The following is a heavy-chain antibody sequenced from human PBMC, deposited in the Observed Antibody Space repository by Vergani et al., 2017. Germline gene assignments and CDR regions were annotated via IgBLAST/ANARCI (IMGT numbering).Heavy chain of an antibody. Sequence: QVTLRESGPALVKPTQPLTLTCTFSGFSLSTSGMCVSWIRQPPGKALEWLALIDWDDDKYYSTSLKTRLTISKDTSKNQVVLTMTNMDPVDTATYYCARSEIAAAGTILLDYWGQGTLVTVSS. CDR1: GFSLSTSGMC. J-gene: IGHJ4*02. CDR3: ARSEIAAAGTILLDY. D-gene: IGHD6-13*01. CDR2: IDWDDDK. V-gene: IGHV2-70*01.